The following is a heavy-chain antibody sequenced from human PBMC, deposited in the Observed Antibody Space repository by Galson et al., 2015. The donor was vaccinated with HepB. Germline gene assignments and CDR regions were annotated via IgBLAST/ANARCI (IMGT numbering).Heavy chain of an antibody. V-gene: IGHV3-7*01. J-gene: IGHJ1*01. CDR2: IKEDGSEK. CDR3: VRLLPHHSSGWFGN. D-gene: IGHD6-19*01. CDR1: GFLFSAYW. Sequence: SLRLSCAASGFLFSAYWMSWVRQAPGKGLEWVANIKEDGSEKYYVDSVKGRFTIARDNAKNSLYLQMNSLRAEDTAVYYCVRLLPHHSSGWFGNWGQGTLVTVSS.